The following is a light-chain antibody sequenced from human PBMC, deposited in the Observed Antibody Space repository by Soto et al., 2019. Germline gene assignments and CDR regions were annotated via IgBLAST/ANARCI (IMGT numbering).Light chain of an antibody. CDR1: SGHSSYA. CDR3: QTWGTGIHVV. J-gene: IGLJ2*01. V-gene: IGLV4-69*01. Sequence: QPVLTQSPSASASLGASVKLTCTLSSGHSSYAIAWHQQQPEKGPRYLMKLDSDGSHTQGDAIPDRFSGSSSGAERYLTISSLQSEDEGDYYCQTWGTGIHVVFGGGTKLTVL. CDR2: LDSDGSH.